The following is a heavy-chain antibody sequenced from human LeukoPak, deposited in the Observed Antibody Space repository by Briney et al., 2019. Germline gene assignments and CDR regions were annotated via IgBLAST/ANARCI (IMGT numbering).Heavy chain of an antibody. CDR1: GGSFSGYY. Sequence: SETLSLTCAVYGGSFSGYYWSWIRQPPGKGLEWIGEINHSGSTNYNPSLKSRVTISVDTSKNQFSLKLSSVTAADTAVYYCAGSIAAAGTRRYSFDPWGQGTLVTVSS. J-gene: IGHJ5*02. D-gene: IGHD6-13*01. CDR2: INHSGST. CDR3: AGSIAAAGTRRYSFDP. V-gene: IGHV4-34*01.